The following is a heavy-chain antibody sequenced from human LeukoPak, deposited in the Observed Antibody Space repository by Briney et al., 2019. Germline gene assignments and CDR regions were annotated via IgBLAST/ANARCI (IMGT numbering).Heavy chain of an antibody. CDR1: GYTFTSYG. D-gene: IGHD6-19*01. V-gene: IGHV1-18*01. J-gene: IGHJ4*02. Sequence: GASVKVSCKASGYTFTSYGISWVRQAPGQGLEWMGWISAYNGNTNYAQKLQGRVTMTTDTSTSTAYMGLRSLRSDDTAVYYCASRAVAGYFDYWGQGTLVTVSS. CDR2: ISAYNGNT. CDR3: ASRAVAGYFDY.